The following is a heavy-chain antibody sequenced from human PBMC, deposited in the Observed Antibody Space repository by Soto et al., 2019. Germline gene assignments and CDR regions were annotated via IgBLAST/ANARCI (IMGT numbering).Heavy chain of an antibody. J-gene: IGHJ4*02. CDR2: IYYSGST. CDR3: ARAIAVAGLFDY. CDR1: GGSISSGGYY. D-gene: IGHD6-19*01. V-gene: IGHV4-61*08. Sequence: SENLSLTCAVSGGSISSGGYYWSWIRQHPGKGLEWIGYIYYSGSTNYNPSLKSRVTISVDTSKNQFSLKLSSVTAADTAVYYCARAIAVAGLFDYWGQGTLVTVSS.